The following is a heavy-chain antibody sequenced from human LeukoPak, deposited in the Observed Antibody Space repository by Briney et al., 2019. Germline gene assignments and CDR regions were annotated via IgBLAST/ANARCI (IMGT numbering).Heavy chain of an antibody. CDR1: GYTFTSYY. V-gene: IGHV1-46*01. J-gene: IGHJ4*02. D-gene: IGHD3-9*01. CDR2: INPSGGST. CDR3: ARGDILTGYYYFDY. Sequence: ASVKVSCKASGYTFTSYYMHWVRQAPGQGLEWMGIINPSGGSTSYAQKFQGRVTMTRDTTTSTAYMELRSLRSDDTAVYYCARGDILTGYYYFDYWGQGTLVTVSS.